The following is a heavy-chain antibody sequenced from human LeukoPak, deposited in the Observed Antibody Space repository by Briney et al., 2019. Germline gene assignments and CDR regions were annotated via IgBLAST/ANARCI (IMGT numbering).Heavy chain of an antibody. J-gene: IGHJ3*02. D-gene: IGHD6-13*01. CDR2: ISYDGSNK. V-gene: IGHV3-30*18. CDR1: GFTFSSFG. Sequence: GGSLRLSCAASGFTFSSFGMHWVRQAPGKGLEWVAVISYDGSNKYYADSVKGRFTISRDNSKNTLYLQMNSLRAEDTAVYYRAKGHSSSWYAFDIWGQGAMVTVSS. CDR3: AKGHSSSWYAFDI.